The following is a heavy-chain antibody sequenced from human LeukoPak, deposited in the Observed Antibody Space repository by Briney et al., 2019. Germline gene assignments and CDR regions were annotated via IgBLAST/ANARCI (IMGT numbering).Heavy chain of an antibody. CDR3: ARDHLWVRARGYSYGYSSNWFDP. V-gene: IGHV4-39*07. J-gene: IGHJ5*02. Sequence: SETLSLTCTVSGGSISSSSYYWGWIRQPPGKGLEWIGSIYYSGSTYYNPSLKSRVTLSVDTSKTQFSLKLSSVTAADTAVYYCARDHLWVRARGYSYGYSSNWFDPWGQGTLVTVSS. D-gene: IGHD5-18*01. CDR2: IYYSGST. CDR1: GGSISSSSYY.